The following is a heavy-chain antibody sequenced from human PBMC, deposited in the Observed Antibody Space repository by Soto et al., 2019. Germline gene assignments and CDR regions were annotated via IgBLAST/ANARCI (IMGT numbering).Heavy chain of an antibody. V-gene: IGHV3-7*04. J-gene: IGHJ4*02. CDR3: ARGLYNSGWYMDYFDF. D-gene: IGHD6-19*01. Sequence: EVQLVESGGGLVQPGGSLRLYCAASGFTFSSDWMSWVRQAPGKGLEWVANIKEDGGKKYYVDSVRGRFTISRDNAKKSLYLQMYSLRAEDTAVYYCARGLYNSGWYMDYFDFWGQGKLVTVSS. CDR2: IKEDGGKK. CDR1: GFTFSSDW.